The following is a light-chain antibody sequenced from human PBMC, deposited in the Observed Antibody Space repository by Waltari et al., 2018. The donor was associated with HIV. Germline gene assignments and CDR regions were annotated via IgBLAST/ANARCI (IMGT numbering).Light chain of an antibody. V-gene: IGKV3-15*01. J-gene: IGKJ1*01. CDR1: QNVKNF. Sequence: EIVMTQYPATLSVYIGERVTHPCQASQNVKNFLAWYQQKPGQAPRLLIYGASTRATGIPARFSGSGSGTDFTLTISSLQSEDFAVYYCQYFGTFGQGTKVEIK. CDR2: GAS. CDR3: QYFGT.